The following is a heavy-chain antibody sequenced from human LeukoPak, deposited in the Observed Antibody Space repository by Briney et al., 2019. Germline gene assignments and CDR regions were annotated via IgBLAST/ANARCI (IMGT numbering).Heavy chain of an antibody. J-gene: IGHJ5*02. D-gene: IGHD1-20*01. V-gene: IGHV4-39*01. CDR2: IYYSGST. CDR1: NGSISSSSYY. CDR3: ARQGPRITGTLNWFDP. Sequence: SETLSLTCTVSNGSISSSSYYWGWIRQPPGKGLEWIGGIYYSGSTYYNPSLKSRVTVSVGTSRNQFSPKLSSVTAADTAVYYCARQGPRITGTLNWFDPWGQGTLVTVSS.